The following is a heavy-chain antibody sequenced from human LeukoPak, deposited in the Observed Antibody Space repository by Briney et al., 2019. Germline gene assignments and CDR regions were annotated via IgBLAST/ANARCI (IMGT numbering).Heavy chain of an antibody. CDR2: IYCSGTT. Sequence: TSETLSLTCTVSGGSISSYYWSWIRQPPGKGLEWIGYIYCSGTTNYNPSLKSRVTISVDTSKNQFSLKLSSVTAADTAVYYCACGGYSYGSMRYWGQGTLVTVSS. CDR3: ACGGYSYGSMRY. V-gene: IGHV4-59*01. J-gene: IGHJ4*02. CDR1: GGSISSYY. D-gene: IGHD5-18*01.